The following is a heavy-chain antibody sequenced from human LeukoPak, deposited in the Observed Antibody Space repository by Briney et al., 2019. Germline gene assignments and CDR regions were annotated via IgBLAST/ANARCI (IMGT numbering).Heavy chain of an antibody. D-gene: IGHD5-18*01. V-gene: IGHV1-3*01. CDR3: ARDIPGTAVGGIDV. CDR2: INAGNGNT. CDR1: GYTFTSYA. J-gene: IGHJ3*01. Sequence: EASVKVSCKASGYTFTSYAMHWVRQAPGQRLEWMGWINAGNGNTKYSQKFQGRVTITRDTSASTAYMELSSLRSDDTAVYFCARDIPGTAVGGIDVWGQGTLVIVSS.